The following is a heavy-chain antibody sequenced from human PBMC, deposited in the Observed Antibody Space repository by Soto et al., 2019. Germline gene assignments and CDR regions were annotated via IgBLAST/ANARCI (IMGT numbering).Heavy chain of an antibody. Sequence: GGSLRLSCAASGVTFSGYAMSWVRQAPGKGLEWVSGISGRGGSTYYADSAKGRFTISRDNSKTTMYLQMNSLRTENTAVYYCAISSSAAAEYIAYYHHGLDFWGQGTPVTVSS. CDR1: GVTFSGYA. J-gene: IGHJ6*02. V-gene: IGHV3-23*01. CDR3: AISSSAAAEYIAYYHHGLDF. D-gene: IGHD2-15*01. CDR2: ISGRGGST.